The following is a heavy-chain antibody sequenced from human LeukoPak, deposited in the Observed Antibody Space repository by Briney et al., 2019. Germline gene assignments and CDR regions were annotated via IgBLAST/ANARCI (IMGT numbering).Heavy chain of an antibody. D-gene: IGHD2-15*01. V-gene: IGHV3-30-3*01. Sequence: GGSLRLSCAASGFTFSSYAMHWVCQAPGKGLEWVAVISYDGSNKYYADSVKGRFTISRDNSKNTLYLQMNSLRAEDTAVYYCARDPDLGYCSGGSCYSNAFDIWGQGTMVTVSS. CDR3: ARDPDLGYCSGGSCYSNAFDI. CDR2: ISYDGSNK. CDR1: GFTFSSYA. J-gene: IGHJ3*02.